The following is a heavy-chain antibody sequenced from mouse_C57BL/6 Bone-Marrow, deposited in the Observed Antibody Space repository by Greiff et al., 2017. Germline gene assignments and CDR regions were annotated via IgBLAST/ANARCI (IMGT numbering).Heavy chain of an antibody. J-gene: IGHJ1*03. V-gene: IGHV10-1*01. D-gene: IGHD6-1*01. CDR1: GFSFNTYA. CDR3: VRQRSSYYDV. CDR2: IRSKSNNYAT. Sequence: GGGLVQPKGSLKFSCAASGFSFNTYAMNWVRQAPGKGLEWVARIRSKSNNYATYYADSVKDRFTISRDDSESMLYLQMNNLKTADTAMYYCVRQRSSYYDVWGTGTTVTVSS.